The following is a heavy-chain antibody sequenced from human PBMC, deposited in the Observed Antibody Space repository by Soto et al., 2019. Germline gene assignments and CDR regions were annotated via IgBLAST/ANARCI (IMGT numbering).Heavy chain of an antibody. CDR2: ISGSGGST. V-gene: IGHV3-23*01. Sequence: EVQLLESGGALVQPGGSLRLSCTTSGFTFSSYAMSWVRQAPGKGLEWVSAISGSGGSTYYADSVKGRFTISRDNSKNTLYLQMNSLRAEDTAVYYCAKVSHYYDSSGPFDYWGQGTLVTVSS. CDR3: AKVSHYYDSSGPFDY. D-gene: IGHD3-22*01. CDR1: GFTFSSYA. J-gene: IGHJ4*02.